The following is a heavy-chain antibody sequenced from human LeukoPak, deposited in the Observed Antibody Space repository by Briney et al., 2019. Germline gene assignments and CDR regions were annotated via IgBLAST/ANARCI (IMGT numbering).Heavy chain of an antibody. Sequence: SETLSLTCTVSGGSISSSSYYWGWIRQPPGKGLEWIGSIYYSGSTYYNPSLKSRVTISVDTSKNQFSLKLSSVTAADTAVYCCASPRLIPGIAVAGFDYWGQGTLVTVSS. J-gene: IGHJ4*02. CDR3: ASPRLIPGIAVAGFDY. CDR1: GGSISSSSYY. CDR2: IYYSGST. V-gene: IGHV4-39*07. D-gene: IGHD6-19*01.